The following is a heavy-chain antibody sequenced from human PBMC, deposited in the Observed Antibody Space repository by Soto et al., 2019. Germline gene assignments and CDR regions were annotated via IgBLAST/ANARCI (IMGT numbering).Heavy chain of an antibody. CDR3: VAAILGQPPYFYDMDV. Sequence: QMQLVQSGPEVKKPGTSLKVSCKASGFTLSSSAVQWVRQARGQGLEWIGWIVVGSDNTNYAQKFQERVTITRDMSTRTVYMELISLRSEDTATYYCVAAILGQPPYFYDMDVWGQGTPVTVSS. CDR2: IVVGSDNT. CDR1: GFTLSSSA. J-gene: IGHJ6*02. V-gene: IGHV1-58*01. D-gene: IGHD1-26*01.